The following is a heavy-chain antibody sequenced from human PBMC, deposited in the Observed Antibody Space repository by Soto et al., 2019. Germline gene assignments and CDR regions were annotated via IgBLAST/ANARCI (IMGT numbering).Heavy chain of an antibody. J-gene: IGHJ4*02. CDR2: ISAYNRNT. CDR3: ARVIAAAADFDY. CDR1: DYTFTSYG. V-gene: IGHV1-18*01. D-gene: IGHD6-13*01. Sequence: ASVKVSCKASDYTFTSYGLSWVRQAPGQGLEWMGWISAYNRNTNYAQKLQGRVTMTTDTSTSTAYMELRSLRSDDTAVYYCARVIAAAADFDYWGQGTLVTVSS.